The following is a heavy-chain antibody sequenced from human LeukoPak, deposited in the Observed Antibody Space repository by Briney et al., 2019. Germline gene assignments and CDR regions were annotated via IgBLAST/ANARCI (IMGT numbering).Heavy chain of an antibody. J-gene: IGHJ6*02. CDR1: EFTASSYE. V-gene: IGHV3-48*03. Sequence: RGSLTLAWAAAEFTASSYEINWVRQAPGKVLEWDASISSSGGTISYADSLKGRFTVSSDKSKNTLYLQMNSRRAEDTAVYYCARDPYYGSGKYYHGMDLWGQGTTVTVSS. CDR3: ARDPYYGSGKYYHGMDL. D-gene: IGHD3-10*01. CDR2: ISSSGGTI.